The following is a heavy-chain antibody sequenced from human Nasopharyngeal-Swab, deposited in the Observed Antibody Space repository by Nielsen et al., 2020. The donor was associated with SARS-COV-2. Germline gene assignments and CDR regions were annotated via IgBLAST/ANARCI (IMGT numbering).Heavy chain of an antibody. V-gene: IGHV1-46*01. CDR1: GYTFTGYY. CDR2: INPSGGST. Sequence: ASVKVSCKASGYTFTGYYMHWVRQAPGQGLEWMGIINPSGGSTSYAQKFQGRVTMTRDTSTSTVYMELSSLRSEDTAVYYCARVTFGGVIVTWGQGTLVTVSS. D-gene: IGHD3-16*02. CDR3: ARVTFGGVIVT. J-gene: IGHJ5*02.